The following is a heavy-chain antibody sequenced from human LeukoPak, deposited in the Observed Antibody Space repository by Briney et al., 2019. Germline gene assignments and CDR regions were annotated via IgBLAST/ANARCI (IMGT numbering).Heavy chain of an antibody. CDR3: ARVAAATYFDY. V-gene: IGHV3-30-3*01. CDR1: GFTFSNYA. J-gene: IGHJ4*02. Sequence: PGRSLRLSCAASGFTFSNYAMHWVRQAPGKGLEWVAVISYDGSNKYYADSVKGRFTISRDNSKNTLYLQMNSLRAEDTAVYYCARVAAATYFDYWGQGTLVTVSS. CDR2: ISYDGSNK. D-gene: IGHD1-26*01.